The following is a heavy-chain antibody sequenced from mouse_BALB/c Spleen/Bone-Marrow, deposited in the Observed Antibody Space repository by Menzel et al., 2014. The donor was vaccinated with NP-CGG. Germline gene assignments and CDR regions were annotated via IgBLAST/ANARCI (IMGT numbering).Heavy chain of an antibody. CDR3: ARGRGWYLDY. V-gene: IGHV1-80*01. D-gene: IGHD2-3*01. CDR1: GYAISSYW. Sequence: VQLVESGAELVRPGSSVKISCKASGYAISSYWMNWVKQRPGQGLEWIGQIYPGDGDTNYNGKFKGKATLTADKSSSTACMQISSLTSEDSAVYFCARGRGWYLDYWGQGTTLTVSS. CDR2: IYPGDGDT. J-gene: IGHJ2*01.